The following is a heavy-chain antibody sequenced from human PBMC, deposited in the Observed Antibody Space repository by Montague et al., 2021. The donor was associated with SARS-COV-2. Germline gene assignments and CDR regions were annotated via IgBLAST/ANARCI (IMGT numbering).Heavy chain of an antibody. CDR3: ARQENSSGWFKPDAFDI. J-gene: IGHJ3*02. V-gene: IGHV4-39*01. Sequence: SETLSLTCTVSGDCISSSSYYWGWIRKPPGKGLEWIGSRYYSGSTYYNPSLKSRVTISVDTSKNQFSLKLSSVTAADTAVYYCARQENSSGWFKPDAFDIWGQGTMVTVSS. D-gene: IGHD6-19*01. CDR2: RYYSGST. CDR1: GDCISSSSYY.